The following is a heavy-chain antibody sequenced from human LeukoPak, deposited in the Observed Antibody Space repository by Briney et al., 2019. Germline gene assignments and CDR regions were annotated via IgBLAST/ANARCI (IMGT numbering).Heavy chain of an antibody. V-gene: IGHV1-2*02. CDR1: GYTFTGCY. D-gene: IGHD6-6*01. J-gene: IGHJ3*02. Sequence: ASVKVSCKASGYTFTGCYMHWVRQAPGQGLEWMGWINPNSGGTNYAQKFQGRVTMIRDTSISTAYMKLSRLRSDDTAVYYCARDLAQQLVTHDAFDIWGQGTMVTVSS. CDR2: INPNSGGT. CDR3: ARDLAQQLVTHDAFDI.